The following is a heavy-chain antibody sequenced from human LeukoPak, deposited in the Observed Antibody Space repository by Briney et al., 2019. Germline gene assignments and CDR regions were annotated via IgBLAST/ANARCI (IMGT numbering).Heavy chain of an antibody. V-gene: IGHV3-23*01. Sequence: GGSLRLSCAASGFIFSSYAMSWVRQAPGKGLEWVSAISGSGGSTYYADSVKDRFTISRDNFKNTLYLQMNSLRAEDTALYYCARDRRGNSGYDTDLDYWGQGTLVTVSS. D-gene: IGHD5-12*01. CDR2: ISGSGGST. J-gene: IGHJ4*02. CDR1: GFIFSSYA. CDR3: ARDRRGNSGYDTDLDY.